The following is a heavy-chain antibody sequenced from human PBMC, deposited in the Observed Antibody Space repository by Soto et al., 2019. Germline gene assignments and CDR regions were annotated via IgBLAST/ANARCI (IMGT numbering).Heavy chain of an antibody. CDR3: AREDGRDLSSYFGMDV. J-gene: IGHJ6*02. Sequence: QVQLVESGGGVVQPGRSLRLSCEASGFTFSSYAMHWVRQAPGKGLEWVAVISYDGSNEYYADSVKGRFTISRDKSNNTLYLQMNSLRGEDTALYYCAREDGRDLSSYFGMDVWGQGTTVTVSS. V-gene: IGHV3-30*04. CDR1: GFTFSSYA. CDR2: ISYDGSNE.